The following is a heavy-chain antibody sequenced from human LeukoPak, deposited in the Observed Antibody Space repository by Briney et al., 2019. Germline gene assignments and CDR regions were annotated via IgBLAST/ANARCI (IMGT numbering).Heavy chain of an antibody. CDR3: AKDRPDYYDSSGYYLRGYFDH. D-gene: IGHD3-22*01. CDR2: IKEDGSEK. CDR1: GFTFSSHW. J-gene: IGHJ4*02. V-gene: IGHV3-7*03. Sequence: GGSLRLSCAASGFTFSSHWMSWVRQAPRKGLEWLANIKEDGSEKYYVDSVKGRFTISRDNAKNTLYLQMNSLRAEDTAVYYCAKDRPDYYDSSGYYLRGYFDHWGQGTLVTVSS.